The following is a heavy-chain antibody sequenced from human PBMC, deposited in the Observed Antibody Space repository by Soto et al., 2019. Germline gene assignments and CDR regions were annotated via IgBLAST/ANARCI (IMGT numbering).Heavy chain of an antibody. Sequence: SETLSLTCTVSGGSISSYYWSWIRQPPGKGLEWIGYIYYSGSTNYNPSLKSRVTISVDTSKNQFSLKLSSVTAADTAVYYCARDLQGDIENYGMDVWGQGTTVTVSS. V-gene: IGHV4-59*01. CDR1: GGSISSYY. CDR3: ARDLQGDIENYGMDV. D-gene: IGHD2-21*02. CDR2: IYYSGST. J-gene: IGHJ6*02.